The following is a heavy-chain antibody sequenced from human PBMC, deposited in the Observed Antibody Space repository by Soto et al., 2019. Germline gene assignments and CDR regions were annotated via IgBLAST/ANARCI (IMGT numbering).Heavy chain of an antibody. V-gene: IGHV3-30*04. J-gene: IGHJ3*02. CDR1: GFTFSSYA. D-gene: IGHD2-21*02. Sequence: GGSLRLSCAASGFTFSSYAMHWVRQAPGKGLEWVAVISYDGSNKYYADSVKGRFTISRDNSKNTLYLQMNSLRAEDSAVYYCARAAYCGGDCRDAFDIWGQGTMVTVSS. CDR3: ARAAYCGGDCRDAFDI. CDR2: ISYDGSNK.